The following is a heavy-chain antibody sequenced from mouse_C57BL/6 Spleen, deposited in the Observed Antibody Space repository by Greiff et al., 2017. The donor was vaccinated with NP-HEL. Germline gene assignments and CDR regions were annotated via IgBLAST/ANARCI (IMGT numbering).Heavy chain of an antibody. Sequence: EVQVVESGGDLVKPGGSLKLSCAASGFTFSSYGMSWVRQTPDKRLEWVATISSGGSYTYYPDSVKGRFTISRDNAKNTLYLQMSSLKSEDTAMYYCARHPVVANYYAMDYWGQGTSVTVSS. CDR3: ARHPVVANYYAMDY. CDR2: ISSGGSYT. CDR1: GFTFSSYG. V-gene: IGHV5-6*01. D-gene: IGHD1-1*01. J-gene: IGHJ4*01.